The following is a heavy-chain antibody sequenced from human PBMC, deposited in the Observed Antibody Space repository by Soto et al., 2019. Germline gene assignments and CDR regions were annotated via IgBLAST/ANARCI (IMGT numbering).Heavy chain of an antibody. J-gene: IGHJ4*02. CDR3: ASSSSGWYFDY. D-gene: IGHD6-19*01. V-gene: IGHV3-64*01. CDR2: ISSNGGST. CDR1: GFTFSSYA. Sequence: EVQLVESGGGLVQPGGSLRLSCAASGFTFSSYAMHWVRQAPGKGLEYVSAISSNGGSTYYANSVKGRFTISRDNSKNTLYLQMGSLRAEDVAVYYCASSSSGWYFDYWGQGTLVTVSS.